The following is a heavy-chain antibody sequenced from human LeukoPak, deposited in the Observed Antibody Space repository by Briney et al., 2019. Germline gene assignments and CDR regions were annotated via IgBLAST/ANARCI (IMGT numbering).Heavy chain of an antibody. D-gene: IGHD3-10*01. J-gene: IGHJ4*02. CDR3: ALNAYYSGMTT. Sequence: PGGSLRLSCAASGFTVSNKYMTWVRQAPGKGLEWVSLIYSDGRTYYADAVRGRFTIFRDNSKNTVYLQMNSLRDEDTAVYYCALNAYYSGMTTWGQGILVTVSS. V-gene: IGHV3-53*01. CDR2: IYSDGRT. CDR1: GFTVSNKY.